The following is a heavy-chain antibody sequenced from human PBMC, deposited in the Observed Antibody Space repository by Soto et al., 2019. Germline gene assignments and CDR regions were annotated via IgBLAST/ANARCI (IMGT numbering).Heavy chain of an antibody. J-gene: IGHJ4*02. CDR3: ATADFVWSSEQPYYFDD. CDR1: VFTFSNYA. CDR2: ISGSGGRL. V-gene: IGHV3-23*01. Sequence: EVQLLDSGGGLVQPGGSLRLSCAASVFTFSNYAMTWVRQGPGKGLEWVSGISGSGGRLYYADSVKGRFTISRDNSKSTLYLQRNSLRAEDAAVYYCATADFVWSSEQPYYFDDWGQGTLVTVSS. D-gene: IGHD3-16*01.